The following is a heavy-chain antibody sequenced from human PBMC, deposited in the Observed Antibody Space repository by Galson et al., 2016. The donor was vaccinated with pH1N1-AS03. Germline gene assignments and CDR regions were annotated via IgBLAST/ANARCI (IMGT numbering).Heavy chain of an antibody. CDR2: IYAGNGNA. J-gene: IGHJ4*02. D-gene: IGHD1-1*01. CDR3: TRDRQQRFDY. CDR1: GYTLTTYS. V-gene: IGHV1-3*01. Sequence: SVKVSCKASGYTLTTYSMHWVRQAPGQRPEWMGWIYAGNGNAGYSRSFQGRVTITSDTSANIGYLEVISLIFEDTAVYYCTRDRQQRFDYWGQGTLVTVSS.